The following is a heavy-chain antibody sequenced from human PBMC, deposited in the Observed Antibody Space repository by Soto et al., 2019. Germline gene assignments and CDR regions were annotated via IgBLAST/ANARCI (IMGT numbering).Heavy chain of an antibody. J-gene: IGHJ3*02. Sequence: QVQLQESGPGLVKPSQTLSLICTVSGDSISSDNYFWSWIRQPPGQGPEWMGYISNRGTPYYNPSLKSGVTISLDTSKNRFSLDMYSVTAADTAVYYCAREVNVVALSDAFDIWGQGTMVTVSS. CDR3: AREVNVVALSDAFDI. V-gene: IGHV4-30-4*01. CDR2: ISNRGTP. CDR1: GDSISSDNYF. D-gene: IGHD2-8*01.